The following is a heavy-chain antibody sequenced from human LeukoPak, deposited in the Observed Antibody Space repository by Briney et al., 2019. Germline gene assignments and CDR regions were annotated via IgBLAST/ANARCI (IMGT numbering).Heavy chain of an antibody. V-gene: IGHV1-69*13. CDR2: IIPIYGTA. CDR1: GGTFSNYP. Sequence: SVKVSCKASGGTFSNYPIIWVRLAPGRGLECLGGIIPIYGTANYAQMFRGRITLTAQESTATAYMELRSLTSDDTAMYFCATHTGGYNYWWFDIWGQGTLVTVSS. J-gene: IGHJ5*02. CDR3: ATHTGGYNYWWFDI. D-gene: IGHD5-24*01.